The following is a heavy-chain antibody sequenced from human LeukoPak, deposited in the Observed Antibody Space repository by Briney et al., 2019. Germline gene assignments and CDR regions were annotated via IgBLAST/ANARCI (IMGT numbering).Heavy chain of an antibody. J-gene: IGHJ4*02. V-gene: IGHV1-69*13. CDR1: GGTFSSYA. CDR2: IIPIFGTA. Sequence: SVNVSCKASGGTFSSYAISWVRQAPGQGLEWMGGIIPIFGTANYAQKFQGRVTITADESTSTAYMELSSLRSEDTAVYYCARMHPNSSGYLYYFDYWGQGTLVTVSS. D-gene: IGHD3-22*01. CDR3: ARMHPNSSGYLYYFDY.